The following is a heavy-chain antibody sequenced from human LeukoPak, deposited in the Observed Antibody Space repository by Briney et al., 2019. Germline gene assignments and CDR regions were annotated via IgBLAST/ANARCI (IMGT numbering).Heavy chain of an antibody. J-gene: IGHJ6*02. CDR3: ARGIRGPAGVWRSYYGMDV. CDR1: GFNFSIYS. V-gene: IGHV3-48*01. D-gene: IGHD3-10*01. Sequence: GGSLRLSCAASGFNFSIYSMNWVRQAPGKGLEWVSYITRSSTSIYYADSVKGRFTISRDNAKNSLYLQMNSLRAEDTAVYYCARGIRGPAGVWRSYYGMDVWGQGTTVTVSS. CDR2: ITRSSTSI.